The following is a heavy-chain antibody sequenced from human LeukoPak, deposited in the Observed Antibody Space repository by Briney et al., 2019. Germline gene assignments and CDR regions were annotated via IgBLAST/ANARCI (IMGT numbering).Heavy chain of an antibody. CDR1: GGTFSSYA. D-gene: IGHD3-22*01. V-gene: IGHV1-69*05. Sequence: SVKVSCKASGGTFSSYAISWVRQAPGQGLEWMGGIIPIFGTANYAQKFQGRVTITTDESTSTAYMELSSLRSEDTAVSYCARDVEVVITTGYRAFDIWGQGTMVTVSS. J-gene: IGHJ3*02. CDR2: IIPIFGTA. CDR3: ARDVEVVITTGYRAFDI.